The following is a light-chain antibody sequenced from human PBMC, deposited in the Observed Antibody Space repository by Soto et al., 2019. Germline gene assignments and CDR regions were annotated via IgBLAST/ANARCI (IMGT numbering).Light chain of an antibody. J-gene: IGKJ4*01. CDR3: QQYYSYPLT. V-gene: IGKV1-6*01. CDR2: AAS. CDR1: QGIRND. Sequence: AIQMTQSPSSLSASVGDRVTITCRASQGIRNDLDWFQQKPGKAPKLLIYAASTLQSGVPSRLSGSGSGTDFTLTISCLQSEDFATYYCQQYYSYPLTFGGGTKVDIK.